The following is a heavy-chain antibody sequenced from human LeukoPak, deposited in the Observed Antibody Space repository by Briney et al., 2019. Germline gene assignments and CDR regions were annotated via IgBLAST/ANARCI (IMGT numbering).Heavy chain of an antibody. D-gene: IGHD6-13*01. CDR2: ISYDGSNK. CDR3: VAYKFLLSWSAFDF. CDR1: GFTFSSYG. V-gene: IGHV3-30*03. Sequence: GGSLRLSCAASGFTFSSYGIHWVRQTPGEGLEWVAVISYDGSNKYYVDSVKGRFFISGDIAKNSVSLHMNRLSVEDTAVYYCVAYKFLLSWSAFDFWGRGTMVTVSS. J-gene: IGHJ3*01.